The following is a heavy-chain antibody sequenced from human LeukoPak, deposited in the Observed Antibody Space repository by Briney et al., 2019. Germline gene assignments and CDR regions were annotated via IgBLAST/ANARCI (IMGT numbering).Heavy chain of an antibody. CDR1: GYTFTSYG. CDR2: ISAYNGNT. CDR3: ARDLGSYYDSSGYYDTVFDY. D-gene: IGHD3-22*01. V-gene: IGHV1-18*01. Sequence: ASVKVSCKASGYTFTSYGISWVRQAPGQGLEWMGWISAYNGNTNYAQKLQGRVTMTTDTSTSTAYMELRSLRSDDTAVYYCARDLGSYYDSSGYYDTVFDYWGQGTPVTVSS. J-gene: IGHJ4*02.